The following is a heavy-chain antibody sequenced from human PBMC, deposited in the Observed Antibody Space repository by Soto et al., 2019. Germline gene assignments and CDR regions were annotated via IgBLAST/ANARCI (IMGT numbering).Heavy chain of an antibody. J-gene: IGHJ6*02. CDR3: ARVGYSYGYGYYYGMDV. D-gene: IGHD5-18*01. V-gene: IGHV3-53*01. CDR2: IYSGGST. Sequence: GGSLRLSCAASWFTVSSNYMSWVRQAPGKGLEWVSVIYSGGSTYYADSVKGRFTISRDNSKNTLYLQMNSLRAEDTAVYYCARVGYSYGYGYYYGMDVWGQGTTVTVSS. CDR1: WFTVSSNY.